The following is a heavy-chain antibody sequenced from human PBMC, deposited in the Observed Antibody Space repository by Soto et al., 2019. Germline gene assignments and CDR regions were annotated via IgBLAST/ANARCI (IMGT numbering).Heavy chain of an antibody. CDR3: ARHHGPTTSENWFDP. J-gene: IGHJ5*02. Sequence: QVHLVQSGVEVKTPGASVKVSCQASGYTFFTYDISWVRQAPGQGLEWMGWISTYSDDTKYAQKFQGRVTMTTDTSTTTAYLELRSLRSADTAVYYCARHHGPTTSENWFDPWCQGTLVTVSS. CDR2: ISTYSDDT. CDR1: GYTFFTYD. V-gene: IGHV1-18*01. D-gene: IGHD5-12*01.